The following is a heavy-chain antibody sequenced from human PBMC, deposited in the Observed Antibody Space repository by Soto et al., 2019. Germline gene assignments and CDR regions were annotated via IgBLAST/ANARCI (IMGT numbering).Heavy chain of an antibody. D-gene: IGHD1-1*01. CDR2: IIGSGGFT. J-gene: IGHJ4*02. CDR1: GXTVSRYA. V-gene: IGHV3-23*01. CDR3: AKELSLTKYFDY. Sequence: GSLRLGCAASGXTVSRYAMGWVRQAPGKGLEWVSGIIGSGGFTYYSDSVKGRFTISRYNSINTLYLQMNGLRAEDKAVYYCAKELSLTKYFDYWGQGTLGTVSS.